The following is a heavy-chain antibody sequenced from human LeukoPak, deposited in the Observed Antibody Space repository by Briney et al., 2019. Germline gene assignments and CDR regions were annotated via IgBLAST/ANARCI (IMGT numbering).Heavy chain of an antibody. D-gene: IGHD1-26*01. CDR1: GFPFSSYA. CDR2: IGSDGKT. CDR3: AKRRDGIPHH. Sequence: GGSLRLSCEASGFPFSSYAMTWVRQAPGKGLEWVSSIGSDGKTHYSESVKGRFTISRDNSKNTLYLQMNSLRGEDTAVYYCAKRRDGIPHHWGQGTLVTVSS. V-gene: IGHV3-23*01. J-gene: IGHJ5*02.